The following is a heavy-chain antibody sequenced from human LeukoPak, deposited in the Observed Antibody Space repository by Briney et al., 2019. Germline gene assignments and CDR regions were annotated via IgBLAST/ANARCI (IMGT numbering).Heavy chain of an antibody. J-gene: IGHJ4*02. Sequence: GSVKESCKATGYTFIGYYLHWARQAPGQGLEWMGWIDPNNGGTNYVQKFQGRVTMTRNTSISAAYMKLSRLRSDDTAMYFCATEGGGIPYWGQGTLDTVSS. CDR3: ATEGGGIPY. CDR2: IDPNNGGT. V-gene: IGHV1-2*02. D-gene: IGHD1-14*01. CDR1: GYTFIGYY.